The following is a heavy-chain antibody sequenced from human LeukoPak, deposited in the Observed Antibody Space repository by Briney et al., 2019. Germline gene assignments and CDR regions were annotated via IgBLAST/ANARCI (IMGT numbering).Heavy chain of an antibody. D-gene: IGHD1-26*01. CDR1: GFALSTYA. J-gene: IGHJ4*02. V-gene: IGHV3-23*01. CDR3: AKTGGSYPYYFDY. Sequence: GGSLRLSCAASGFALSTYAMSWVRQAPGKGLEWVAAITGSSCSTYYTDSVKGRFTISRDNPQNTLYLQMNSLRAEDTAVYYCAKTGGSYPYYFDYWGQGTPVTVSS. CDR2: ITGSSCST.